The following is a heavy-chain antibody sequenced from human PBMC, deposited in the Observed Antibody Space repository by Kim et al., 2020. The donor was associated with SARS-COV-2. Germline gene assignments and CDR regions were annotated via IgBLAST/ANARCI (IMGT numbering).Heavy chain of an antibody. J-gene: IGHJ6*02. Sequence: GGSLRLSCAASGFTFSDYYMSWIRQAPGKGLEWVSYISSSSSYTNYADSVKGRFTISRDNAKNSLYLQMNSLRVEDTAVYYCARVGYDYVWGSYRDYYYYYGMDFWGQGTTVTVSS. CDR3: ARVGYDYVWGSYRDYYYYYGMDF. D-gene: IGHD3-16*02. CDR2: ISSSSSYT. CDR1: GFTFSDYY. V-gene: IGHV3-11*05.